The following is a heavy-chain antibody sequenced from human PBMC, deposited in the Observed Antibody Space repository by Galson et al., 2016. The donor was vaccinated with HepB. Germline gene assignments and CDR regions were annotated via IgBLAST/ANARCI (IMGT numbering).Heavy chain of an antibody. J-gene: IGHJ3*02. CDR1: GYNFINYW. Sequence: QSGAEVTKPGESLKISCKTSGYNFINYWISWVRQMPGKGLEWMGRIDPSDSYTNYSPSFQGHVTIAADKSISTAYLQWSSLKASDTAMYYCARLSSDSYDRTGHYVTEIWGQGTMVTVSS. D-gene: IGHD3-22*01. CDR3: ARLSSDSYDRTGHYVTEI. CDR2: IDPSDSYT. V-gene: IGHV5-10-1*01.